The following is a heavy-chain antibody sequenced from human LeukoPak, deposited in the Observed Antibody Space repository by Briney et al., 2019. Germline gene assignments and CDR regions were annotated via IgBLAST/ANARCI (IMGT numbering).Heavy chain of an antibody. D-gene: IGHD2-2*01. CDR1: GFTFSSYA. CDR3: AKKVPAATYYYYYYMDV. J-gene: IGHJ6*03. V-gene: IGHV3-23*01. CDR2: LSGSGGST. Sequence: GGSLRLFCSASGFTFSSYARSWLRQAPGKGLEWCSALSGSGGSTYSADSVKGRFTISRDNSKTTLYLQMNNLRAEDTAVYYYAKKVPAATYYYYYYMDVWGKGTTVTVSS.